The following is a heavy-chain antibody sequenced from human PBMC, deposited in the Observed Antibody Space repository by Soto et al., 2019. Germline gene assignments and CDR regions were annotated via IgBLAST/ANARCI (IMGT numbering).Heavy chain of an antibody. V-gene: IGHV3-73*01. D-gene: IGHD5-12*01. J-gene: IGHJ6*02. CDR3: TRRVVATPDYYYYGMDV. Sequence: GXLRLSCSASGFTXSRSAMQWVRQASGKGLEWVGRIRSKANSYATAYAASVKGRFTISRDYSNNTAYLQMNSLKPEDKAVYYCTRRVVATPDYYYYGMDVWGQGTTVTVSS. CDR1: GFTXSRSA. CDR2: IRSKANSYAT.